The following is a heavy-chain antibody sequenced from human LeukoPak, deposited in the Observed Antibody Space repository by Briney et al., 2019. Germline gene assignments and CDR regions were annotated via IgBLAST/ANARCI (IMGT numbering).Heavy chain of an antibody. CDR2: IGGGGENT. J-gene: IGHJ4*02. V-gene: IGHV3-23*01. CDR1: GFTFNSYA. D-gene: IGHD6-13*01. CDR3: TTVSSS. Sequence: PGGPLRLSCEASGFTFNSYAMSWVRQAPGKGLEWVSTIGGGGENTYYADSVKGRFTISRDNSKNTLYLQMNSLKTEDTAVYYCTTVSSSWGQGTLVTVSS.